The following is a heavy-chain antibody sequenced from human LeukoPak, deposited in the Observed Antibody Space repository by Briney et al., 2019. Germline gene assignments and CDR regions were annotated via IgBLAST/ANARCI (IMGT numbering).Heavy chain of an antibody. V-gene: IGHV4-34*01. CDR2: INHSGST. CDR3: ARGKYYYGSGSYYRTGHYYYYMDV. CDR1: GGSFSGYY. D-gene: IGHD3-10*01. J-gene: IGHJ6*03. Sequence: PSETLSLTCAVYGGSFSGYYWSWIRLPPGKGLEWIGEINHSGSTNYNPSLKSRVTISVDTSKNQFSLKLSSVTAADTAVYYCARGKYYYGSGSYYRTGHYYYYMDVWGKGTTVTVSS.